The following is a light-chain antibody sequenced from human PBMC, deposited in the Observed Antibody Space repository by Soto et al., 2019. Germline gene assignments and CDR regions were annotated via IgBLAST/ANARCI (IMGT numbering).Light chain of an antibody. J-gene: IGKJ2*01. V-gene: IGKV3-15*01. CDR3: QQYNKWTTYT. Sequence: SHCAATVSVSQGERFTLYCRASQRVXSNFAWYKQKPGQAPRSLNXGTSTRGTGILARFSGSRSGTGFTLTISSLQSAEFAMSYCQQYNKWTTYTFGQGTMVAI. CDR2: GTS. CDR1: QRVXSN.